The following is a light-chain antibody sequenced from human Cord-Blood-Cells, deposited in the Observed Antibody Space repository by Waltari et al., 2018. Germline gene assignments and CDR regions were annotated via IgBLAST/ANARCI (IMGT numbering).Light chain of an antibody. CDR2: DGS. CDR1: SSAVGRYNL. Sequence: QSALTQPAHVSGSPGQSITISCSGTSSAVGRYNLVSWYQQHPGKAPKPMIYDGSKRPSGVTNRFSGSKSGNTASLTISGPQAEDEADYYCCSYAGSSTSWVFGGGTKLTVL. CDR3: CSYAGSSTSWV. J-gene: IGLJ3*02. V-gene: IGLV2-23*01.